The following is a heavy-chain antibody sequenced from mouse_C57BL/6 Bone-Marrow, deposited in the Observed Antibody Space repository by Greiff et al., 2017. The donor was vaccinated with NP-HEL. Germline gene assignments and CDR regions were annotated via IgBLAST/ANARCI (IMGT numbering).Heavy chain of an antibody. D-gene: IGHD2-5*01. CDR1: GFNIKDDY. V-gene: IGHV14-4*01. Sequence: EVQGVESGAELVRPGASVKLSCTASGFNIKDDYMHWVKQRPEQGLEWIGWIDPENGDTEYASKFQGKATITADTSSNTAYLQLSSLTSEDTAVYYCTTGVYYSNFSWFAYWGQGTLVTVSA. CDR2: IDPENGDT. CDR3: TTGVYYSNFSWFAY. J-gene: IGHJ3*01.